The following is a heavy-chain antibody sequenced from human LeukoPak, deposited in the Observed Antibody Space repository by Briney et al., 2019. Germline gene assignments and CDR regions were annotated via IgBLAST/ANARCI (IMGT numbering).Heavy chain of an antibody. CDR3: AKVVAAALYYFDY. CDR1: GFTFSSYA. J-gene: IGHJ4*02. CDR2: ISGSGGST. D-gene: IGHD6-13*01. V-gene: IGHV3-23*01. Sequence: GGSLRLSCAASGFTFSSYAMSWVRQAPGKGLEWDSAISGSGGSTYYADSVKGRFTISRDNSKNTLYLQMNSLRAEDTAVYYCAKVVAAALYYFDYWGQGTLVTVSS.